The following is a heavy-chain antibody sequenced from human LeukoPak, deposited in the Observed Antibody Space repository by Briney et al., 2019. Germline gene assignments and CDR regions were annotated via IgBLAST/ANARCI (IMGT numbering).Heavy chain of an antibody. V-gene: IGHV1-18*01. CDR1: GYTFTSYG. CDR2: ISAYNGNT. Sequence: GASVKVSCKASGYTFTSYGISWVRQAPGQGLEWMGWISAYNGNTNYAQKLQGRVTMTTDTSPSTAYMELRSLRSGDTAVYYCATGYYSSSSRYYYYGMDVWGQGTTVTVSS. D-gene: IGHD6-6*01. J-gene: IGHJ6*02. CDR3: ATGYYSSSSRYYYYGMDV.